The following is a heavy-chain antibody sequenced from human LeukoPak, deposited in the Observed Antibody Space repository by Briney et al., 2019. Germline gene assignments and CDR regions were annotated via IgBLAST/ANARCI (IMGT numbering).Heavy chain of an antibody. CDR2: IYTSGST. Sequence: SSETLSLTCTVSGGSISSYYWGWIRQPAGKGLEWIGRIYTSGSTNYNPSLKSRVTMSVDTSKNQFSLKLSSVTAADTAVYYCARDIEGAGTTFAYYYMDVWGEGTTVTVSS. CDR1: GGSISSYY. CDR3: ARDIEGAGTTFAYYYMDV. V-gene: IGHV4-4*07. D-gene: IGHD1-7*01. J-gene: IGHJ6*03.